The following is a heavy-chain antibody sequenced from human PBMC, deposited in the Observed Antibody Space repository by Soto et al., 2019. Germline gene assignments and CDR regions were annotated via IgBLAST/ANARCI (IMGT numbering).Heavy chain of an antibody. CDR1: GGTISGYY. D-gene: IGHD2-21*01. Sequence: SGTLSLTCTVTGGTISGYYWTWIRQSAGGGLEWIGRIYSSGSTNYNPSLKSRVTISLDTSMNHFSLRLSSVTAADTAVYYSARAQLFSDSLDPSRQITSVTL. V-gene: IGHV4-4*07. J-gene: IGHJ5*02. CDR3: ARAQLFSDSLDP. CDR2: IYSSGST.